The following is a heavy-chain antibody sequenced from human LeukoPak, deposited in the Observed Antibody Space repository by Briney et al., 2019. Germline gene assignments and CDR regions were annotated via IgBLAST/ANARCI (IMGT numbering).Heavy chain of an antibody. J-gene: IGHJ6*03. CDR1: GFTFSSYW. CDR2: IKQDGSEK. CDR3: ATGGYCSGGTCYSGYYYYYMDV. V-gene: IGHV3-7*03. D-gene: IGHD2-15*01. Sequence: PGGSLRLSCAASGFTFSSYWMSWVRQAPGKGLEWVANIKQDGSEKYYVDSVKGRFTISRDNAKNSLYLQMNSLRAEDTAVYYCATGGYCSGGTCYSGYYYYYMDVWGKGTTVTISS.